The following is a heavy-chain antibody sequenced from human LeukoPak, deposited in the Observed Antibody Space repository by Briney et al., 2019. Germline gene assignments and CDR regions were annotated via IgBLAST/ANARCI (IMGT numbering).Heavy chain of an antibody. CDR3: AKAHTEYQLLSGFY. D-gene: IGHD2-2*01. CDR1: GFTFSSYA. V-gene: IGHV3-23*01. CDR2: ISGSGGST. J-gene: IGHJ4*02. Sequence: RGSLRLSCAASGFTFSSYAMSWVRQAPGKGLEWVSAISGSGGSTYYADSVKGRFTISRDNSKNTLYLQMNSLRAEDTAVYYCAKAHTEYQLLSGFYWGQGTLVTVSS.